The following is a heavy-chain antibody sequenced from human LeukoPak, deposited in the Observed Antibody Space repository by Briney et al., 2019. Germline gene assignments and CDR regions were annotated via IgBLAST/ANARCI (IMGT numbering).Heavy chain of an antibody. J-gene: IGHJ4*02. CDR1: GFSVSNNY. V-gene: IGHV3-53*01. CDR2: IYGDGRT. Sequence: GSLRPSCVVSGFSVSNNYIIWVRQAPGNGLERVSVIYGDGRTSHSASVRGRFTISRDNSKNIVSLQMNNLRAEDTAVYYCARGRGLGVVSPYFDYWGQGTLVTVSS. D-gene: IGHD3-3*01. CDR3: ARGRGLGVVSPYFDY.